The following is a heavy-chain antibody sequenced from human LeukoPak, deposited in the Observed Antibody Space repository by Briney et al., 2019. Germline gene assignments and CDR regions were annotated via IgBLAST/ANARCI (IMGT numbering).Heavy chain of an antibody. V-gene: IGHV3-21*01. CDR3: ARVGGEYVVSDY. J-gene: IGHJ4*02. Sequence: TGGSLRLSCAASGFTFSSYAMNWVRQAPGKGLEWVSSISTKSDYIHYADSVKGRFTISRDNANNSVYLQMNSLTAEDTAVYYCARVGGEYVVSDYWGQGTLVAVSS. CDR2: ISTKSDYI. CDR1: GFTFSSYA. D-gene: IGHD3-16*01.